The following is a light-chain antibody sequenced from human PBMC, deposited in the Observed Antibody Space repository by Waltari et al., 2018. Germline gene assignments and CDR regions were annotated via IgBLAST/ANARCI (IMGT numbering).Light chain of an antibody. Sequence: DIVITQSPLSLPVTPGEPASISCRSSPSLLHSDGYNYLDWYLQRPGQSPQLLIYLGSNRASGVPDRFNGSGSGTDFTLKISRVEAEDVGVYYCMQALQTPTFGQGTKVEI. CDR2: LGS. V-gene: IGKV2-28*01. J-gene: IGKJ1*01. CDR3: MQALQTPT. CDR1: PSLLHSDGYNY.